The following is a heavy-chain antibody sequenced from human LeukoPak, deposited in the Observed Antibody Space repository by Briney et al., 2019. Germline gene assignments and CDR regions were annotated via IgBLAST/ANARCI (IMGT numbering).Heavy chain of an antibody. Sequence: GGSLRLSCAASGFTFSSYGMHWVRQAPGKGLEWVAFIRYDGSTKYYADSVKGRITISRDNSKNTQYLQMNSLRVEDTAVYYCAKDLGSSWISPDAFDIWGQGTMVTVS. CDR1: GFTFSSYG. CDR3: AKDLGSSWISPDAFDI. J-gene: IGHJ3*02. D-gene: IGHD6-13*01. CDR2: IRYDGSTK. V-gene: IGHV3-30*02.